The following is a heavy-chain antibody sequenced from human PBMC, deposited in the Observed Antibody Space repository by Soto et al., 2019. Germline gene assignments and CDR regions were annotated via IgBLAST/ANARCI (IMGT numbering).Heavy chain of an antibody. CDR1: GGSLSSGSYY. Sequence: SVTLSLPCTVSGGSLSSGSYYWSWIRQPPGKGLEWIGYIYYRGSTTFSPSLKSRVTISVDTSKNQFSLKLSSVTAADTAVYYCAGERYGDSHYYYGMDVWGQGTTFTVSS. CDR2: IYYRGST. J-gene: IGHJ6*02. V-gene: IGHV4-61*01. D-gene: IGHD4-17*01. CDR3: AGERYGDSHYYYGMDV.